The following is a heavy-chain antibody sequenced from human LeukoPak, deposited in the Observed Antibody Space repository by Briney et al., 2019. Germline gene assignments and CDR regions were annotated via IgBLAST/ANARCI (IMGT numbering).Heavy chain of an antibody. J-gene: IGHJ2*01. Sequence: GGSLRLSCAASGFTFSSYAMSWVRQAPGKGLEWVSAISGSGGSTYYVDSVKGRFTISRDNSKNTLYLQMNSLRAEDTAVYYCAKIVVPAAISNWYFDLWGRGTLVTVSS. CDR3: AKIVVPAAISNWYFDL. CDR1: GFTFSSYA. CDR2: ISGSGGST. D-gene: IGHD2-2*02. V-gene: IGHV3-23*01.